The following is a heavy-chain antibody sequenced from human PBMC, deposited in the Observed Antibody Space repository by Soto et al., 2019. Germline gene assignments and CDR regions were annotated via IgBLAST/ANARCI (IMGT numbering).Heavy chain of an antibody. CDR2: IYWDDDK. CDR1: GFSLSTSGVG. V-gene: IGHV2-5*02. CDR3: AHRWGPQLGQYYYFDY. D-gene: IGHD6-6*01. Sequence: QITLKESGPTLVKPTQTLTLTCTFSGFSLSTSGVGVGWIRQPPGKALEWLALIYWDDDKRYSPSLKSRLTITTDTSKNQVVLTMTNMDPVDTATYYCAHRWGPQLGQYYYFDYWGQGTMVTVSS. J-gene: IGHJ4*02.